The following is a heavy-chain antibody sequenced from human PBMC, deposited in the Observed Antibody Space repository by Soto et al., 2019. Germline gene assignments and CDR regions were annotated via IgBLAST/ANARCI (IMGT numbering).Heavy chain of an antibody. CDR1: GGSISSYY. D-gene: IGHD2-2*01. CDR3: ARKLPGEFDY. Sequence: KTSETLSLTCTVSGGSISSYYWSWIRQPPGKGLEWIGYIYYSGSTNYNPSLKSRVTISVDTSKNQFSLKLSSVTAADTAVYYCARKLPGEFDYWGQGTLVTVSS. J-gene: IGHJ4*02. CDR2: IYYSGST. V-gene: IGHV4-59*01.